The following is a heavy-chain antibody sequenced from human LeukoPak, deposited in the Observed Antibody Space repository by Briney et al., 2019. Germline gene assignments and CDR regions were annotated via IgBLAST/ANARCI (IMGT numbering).Heavy chain of an antibody. D-gene: IGHD6-13*01. CDR2: ISGSGVST. J-gene: IGHJ4*02. Sequence: GGSLRLSCAASGFTFSSYAMSWVRQAPGKGLEWVSAISGSGVSTSYADSVKGRFTISRDNSKNTLHLQMNSLRAEDTAVYYCARVVAAAGPRFDYWGQGTLVTVSS. CDR3: ARVVAAAGPRFDY. V-gene: IGHV3-23*01. CDR1: GFTFSSYA.